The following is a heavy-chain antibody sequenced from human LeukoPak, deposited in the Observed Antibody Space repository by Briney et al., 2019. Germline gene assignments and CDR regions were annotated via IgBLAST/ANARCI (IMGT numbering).Heavy chain of an antibody. D-gene: IGHD2-2*01. J-gene: IGHJ4*02. CDR1: GGSISSGGYC. Sequence: SETLSLTCTVSGGSISSGGYCWSWIRRPPGKGLEWIGYIYHSGSTYYNPSLKSRVTISVDRSKNQFSLKLSSVTAADTAVYYCASQEHCSSTSCYWESDYWGQGTLVTVSS. V-gene: IGHV4-30-2*01. CDR2: IYHSGST. CDR3: ASQEHCSSTSCYWESDY.